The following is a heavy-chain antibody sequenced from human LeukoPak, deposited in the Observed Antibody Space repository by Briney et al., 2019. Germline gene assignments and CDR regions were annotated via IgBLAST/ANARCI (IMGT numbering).Heavy chain of an antibody. CDR3: ARGPGPYYDFWSGPPDY. Sequence: GGSLRLSCAASGFTFSSYGMHWVRQAPGKGLEWVAVIWYDASNKYYADSVKSRFTISRDNSKNTLYLQMNSLRAEDTAVYYCARGPGPYYDFWSGPPDYWGQGTLVTVSS. CDR2: IWYDASNK. J-gene: IGHJ4*02. CDR1: GFTFSSYG. D-gene: IGHD3-3*01. V-gene: IGHV3-33*01.